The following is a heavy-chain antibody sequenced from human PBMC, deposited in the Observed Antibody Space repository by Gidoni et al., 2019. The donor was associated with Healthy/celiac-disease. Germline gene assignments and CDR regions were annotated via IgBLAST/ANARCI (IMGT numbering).Heavy chain of an antibody. V-gene: IGHV1-8*01. Sequence: QVQLVQSGAEVKKPGVSVKVSCKASGYTFTSYDINWVRQATGQGLEWMGWMNPNSGNTGYAQKFQGRVTMTRNTSISTAYMELSSLRSEDTAVYYCARGLDSSGWYWFDPWGQGTLVTVSS. J-gene: IGHJ5*02. CDR2: MNPNSGNT. CDR3: ARGLDSSGWYWFDP. CDR1: GYTFTSYD. D-gene: IGHD6-19*01.